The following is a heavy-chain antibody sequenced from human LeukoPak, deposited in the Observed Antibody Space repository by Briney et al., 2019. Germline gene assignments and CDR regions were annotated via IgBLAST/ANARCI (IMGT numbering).Heavy chain of an antibody. J-gene: IGHJ6*02. V-gene: IGHV3-30*04. Sequence: GGSLRLSRAASGFTFSSYAMHWVRQAPGKGLEWVAVISYDGSNKYYADSVKGRFTISRDNSKNTLYLQMNSLRAEDTAVYYCAREGSSWYSYYYYYGMDVWGQGTTVTVSS. CDR3: AREGSSWYSYYYYYGMDV. CDR1: GFTFSSYA. D-gene: IGHD6-13*01. CDR2: ISYDGSNK.